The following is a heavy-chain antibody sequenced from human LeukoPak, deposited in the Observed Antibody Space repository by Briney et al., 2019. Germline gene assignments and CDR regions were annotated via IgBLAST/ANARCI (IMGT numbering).Heavy chain of an antibody. D-gene: IGHD5-18*01. V-gene: IGHV3-15*01. Sequence: GGSLRLSRAASGFTFSNAWMSSVRQAPGKWRELVGRIKSKTDGGTTDYAAPVKGRFTISRDDSKNTLYLQMNSLKTEDTAVYYCTTDRGYSYGYCFDYWGQGTLVTVSS. CDR3: TTDRGYSYGYCFDY. J-gene: IGHJ4*02. CDR2: IKSKTDGGTT. CDR1: GFTFSNAW.